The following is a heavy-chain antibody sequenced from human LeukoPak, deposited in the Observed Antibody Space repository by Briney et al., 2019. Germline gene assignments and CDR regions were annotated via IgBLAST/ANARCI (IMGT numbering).Heavy chain of an antibody. V-gene: IGHV5-51*01. CDR3: ARPNSSGWYGGAFDI. CDR2: IYPGDSDT. D-gene: IGHD6-19*01. J-gene: IGHJ3*02. CDR1: GYSFTSHW. Sequence: GESLKISCKGSGYSFTSHWIGWVRQMPGKGLEWMGIIYPGDSDTRYSPSFQGQVTISADKSISTAYLQWSSLKASDTAMYYCARPNSSGWYGGAFDIWGQGTMVTVSS.